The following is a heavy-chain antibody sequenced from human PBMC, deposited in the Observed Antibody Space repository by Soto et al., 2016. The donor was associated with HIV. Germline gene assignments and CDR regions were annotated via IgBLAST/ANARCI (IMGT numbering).Heavy chain of an antibody. Sequence: EVQLVESGGGLVQPGGSLRLSCAASGFTFSTYWMHWVRQGPGKGLVWISRINSDGSNTDYADSVKGRFTISRDNAKNTLYLQMNSLRVEDTALYYCGRQTYYYDSSGYSFGWFDPGAREPWSPSPX. D-gene: IGHD3-22*01. J-gene: IGHJ5*02. CDR1: GFTFSTYW. CDR3: GRQTYYYDSSGYSFGWFDP. CDR2: INSDGSNT. V-gene: IGHV3-74*01.